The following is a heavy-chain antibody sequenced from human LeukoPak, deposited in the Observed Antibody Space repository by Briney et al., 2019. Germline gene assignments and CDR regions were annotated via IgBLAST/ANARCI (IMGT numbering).Heavy chain of an antibody. J-gene: IGHJ4*02. D-gene: IGHD3-10*01. Sequence: GGSLRLSCAASGFTFDDYGMSWVRQAPGKGLEWVCGINWNGGSTGYADSVKGRFTISRDNAKNSLYLQMNSLRAEDTALYHCARRARSGPGSYSYYFDYWGQGTLVTVSS. CDR2: INWNGGST. V-gene: IGHV3-20*01. CDR3: ARRARSGPGSYSYYFDY. CDR1: GFTFDDYG.